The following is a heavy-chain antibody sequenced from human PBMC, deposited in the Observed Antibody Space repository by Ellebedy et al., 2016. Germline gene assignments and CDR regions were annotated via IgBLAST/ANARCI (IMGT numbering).Heavy chain of an antibody. J-gene: IGHJ4*02. Sequence: ASVKVSCXASGYTFTSYAMHWVRQAPGQRLEWMGWINAGNGNTKYSQKFQGRVTITRDTSASTAYMELSSLRSEDTAVYYCARVSSYHGLGYFDYWGQGTLVTVSS. CDR2: INAGNGNT. CDR3: ARVSSYHGLGYFDY. CDR1: GYTFTSYA. D-gene: IGHD3-10*01. V-gene: IGHV1-3*01.